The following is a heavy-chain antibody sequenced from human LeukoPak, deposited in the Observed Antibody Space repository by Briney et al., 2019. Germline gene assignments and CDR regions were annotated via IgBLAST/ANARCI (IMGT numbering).Heavy chain of an antibody. CDR3: AARPSSLPYYFDY. CDR1: GYTFTNYG. CDR2: ISGYNGNT. J-gene: IGHJ4*02. Sequence: ASVKVSCKASGYTFTNYGFSWVRQAPGQGLEWMGWISGYNGNTIYAQKLQGRVTMTTDTSTSTVYMELRSLRSDDTAVYFCAARPSSLPYYFDYWGQGTLVAVSS. V-gene: IGHV1-18*01.